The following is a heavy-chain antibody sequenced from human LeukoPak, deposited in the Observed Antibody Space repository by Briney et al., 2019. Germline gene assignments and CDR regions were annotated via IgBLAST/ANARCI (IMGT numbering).Heavy chain of an antibody. CDR1: GGSISSYY. V-gene: IGHV4-59*01. Sequence: PSETLSLTCTVSGGSISSYYCSWIRQSPGKGLEWIGYNSDNGNKNYNPSLKNRVTISVDTSKKQFSLKLTSVTAADTAVYYCATGDTYLDFWGQGTPVTASS. CDR3: ATGDTYLDF. J-gene: IGHJ4*02. CDR2: NSDNGNK.